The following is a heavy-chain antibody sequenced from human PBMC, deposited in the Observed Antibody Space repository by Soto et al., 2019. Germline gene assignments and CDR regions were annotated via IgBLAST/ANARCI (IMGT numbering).Heavy chain of an antibody. CDR3: TRDRITFFGVPLFAL. D-gene: IGHD3-3*01. Sequence: GASVKVSCKASGYTFTSYGISWVRQAPGQGLEWMGWISAYNGNTNYAQKLQGRVTMTTDTSTSTAYMELRSLRSDDTAVHYCTRDRITFFGVPLFALWGLGTLVPVSS. J-gene: IGHJ2*01. CDR2: ISAYNGNT. V-gene: IGHV1-18*01. CDR1: GYTFTSYG.